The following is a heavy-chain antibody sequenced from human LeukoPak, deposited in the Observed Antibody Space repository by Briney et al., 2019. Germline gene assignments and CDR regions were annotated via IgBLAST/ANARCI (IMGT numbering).Heavy chain of an antibody. J-gene: IGHJ4*02. Sequence: GGSLRLSCAASGFTFSNAWMSWVRQAPGKGLEWVGRIKSETDGGTTDYAAPVKGRFTISRDDSKNTLYLQMNSLKTEDTAVYYCTTGITIFGVVIINDYWGQGTLVTVSS. CDR3: TTGITIFGVVIINDY. D-gene: IGHD3-3*01. V-gene: IGHV3-15*01. CDR2: IKSETDGGTT. CDR1: GFTFSNAW.